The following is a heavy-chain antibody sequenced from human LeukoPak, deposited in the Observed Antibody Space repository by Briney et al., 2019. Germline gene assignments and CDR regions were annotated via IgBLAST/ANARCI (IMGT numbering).Heavy chain of an antibody. J-gene: IGHJ4*02. Sequence: GGSLRLSCAPSGFTFTSYARSWVPQAPGKGREWVSTISGGGGSTYFADSVRGRFTVSRDNSMNTLHLQMSSLRAEDTAVYYCAREVGPLDYWGQGALVTVSS. V-gene: IGHV3-23*01. CDR3: AREVGPLDY. CDR2: ISGGGGST. D-gene: IGHD1-26*01. CDR1: GFTFTSYA.